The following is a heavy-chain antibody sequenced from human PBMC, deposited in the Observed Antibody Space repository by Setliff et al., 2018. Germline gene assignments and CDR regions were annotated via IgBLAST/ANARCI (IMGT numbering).Heavy chain of an antibody. D-gene: IGHD6-13*01. J-gene: IGHJ4*02. V-gene: IGHV4-30-4*08. CDR2: IYHSGST. Sequence: SETLSLTCTVSGYSISRGNYYWSWIRQPPGKGLEWIGYIYHSGSTNYNPSLKGRVTISVDTSKNQFSLNLSSVTAADTAVYFCARESRSTWYRRDFWGQGTLVTSPQ. CDR1: GYSISRGNYY. CDR3: ARESRSTWYRRDF.